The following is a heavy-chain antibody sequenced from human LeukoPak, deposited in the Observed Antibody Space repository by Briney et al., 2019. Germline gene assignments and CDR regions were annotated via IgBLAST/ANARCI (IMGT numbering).Heavy chain of an antibody. D-gene: IGHD1-14*01. V-gene: IGHV3-48*04. CDR3: ARDTNNGLDV. CDR2: ISSSGRLM. CDR1: GFTFSSYS. Sequence: GGSLRLSCAASGFTFSSYSMNWVRQAPGKGLGWVSHISSSGRLMQYADSVKGRFTITRDNAQNFMSLQMNSLKPEDTAVYYCARDTNNGLDVWGRGTTVTVSS. J-gene: IGHJ6*02.